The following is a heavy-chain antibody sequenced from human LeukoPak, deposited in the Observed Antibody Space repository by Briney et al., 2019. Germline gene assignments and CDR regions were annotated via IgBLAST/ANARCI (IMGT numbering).Heavy chain of an antibody. CDR2: VRVKGYGATT. J-gene: IGHJ4*02. CDR3: TRGGYGGGSFDY. Sequence: GGSLRLSCTASGFTVGDYAMGWVRQAPGKGLEWVGFVRVKGYGATTEYAVSVKGRFTISRDDSKSIAYLQMNSLKTDDTGVYYCTRGGYGGGSFDYWGQGTLVTVSS. V-gene: IGHV3-49*04. D-gene: IGHD4-23*01. CDR1: GFTVGDYA.